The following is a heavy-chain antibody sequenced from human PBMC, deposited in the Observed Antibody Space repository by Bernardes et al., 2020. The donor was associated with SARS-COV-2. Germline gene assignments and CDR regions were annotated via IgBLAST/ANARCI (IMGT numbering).Heavy chain of an antibody. V-gene: IGHV3-23*01. CDR3: AKHKYGSGSYYTLDY. J-gene: IGHJ4*02. CDR1: GFTFSNYA. CDR2: MSGGGGST. D-gene: IGHD3-10*01. Sequence: GGSLRLSCAASGFTFSNYAMSWVRQAPGKGLEWVSAMSGGGGSTYSADSVKGRFTISRDNSKNTLDLQMNSLRAEDTAVYYCAKHKYGSGSYYTLDYWGQGTLVTVSS.